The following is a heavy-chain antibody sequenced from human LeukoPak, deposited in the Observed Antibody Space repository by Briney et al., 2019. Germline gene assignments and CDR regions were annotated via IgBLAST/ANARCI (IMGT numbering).Heavy chain of an antibody. V-gene: IGHV4-38-2*02. CDR2: IYHSGST. CDR1: GYSISSGYY. D-gene: IGHD5-18*01. Sequence: PSETLSLTCTVSGYSISSGYYWGWIRQPPGKGLEWIGSIYHSGSTYYNPSLKSRVTMSVDTSKNQFSLKLSSVTAADTAVYYCARVHPGYSYGFFLDWFDPWGQGTLVTVSS. J-gene: IGHJ5*02. CDR3: ARVHPGYSYGFFLDWFDP.